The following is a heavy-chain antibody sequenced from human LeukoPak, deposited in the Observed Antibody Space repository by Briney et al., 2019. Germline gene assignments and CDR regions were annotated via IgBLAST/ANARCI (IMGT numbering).Heavy chain of an antibody. CDR2: ISGSGGST. CDR3: AKDFYGGYCSGGSCYSSDY. J-gene: IGHJ4*02. V-gene: IGHV3-23*01. CDR1: GSTFSSYA. Sequence: GGSLRLSCAASGSTFSSYAMSWVRQAPGKGLEWVSAISGSGGSTYYVDSVKGRFTISRDNSKNTLYLQMNSLRAEDTAVYYCAKDFYGGYCSGGSCYSSDYWGQGTLVTVSS. D-gene: IGHD2-15*01.